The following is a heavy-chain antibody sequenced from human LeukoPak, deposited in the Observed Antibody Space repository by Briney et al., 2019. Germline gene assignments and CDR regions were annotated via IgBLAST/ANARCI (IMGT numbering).Heavy chain of an antibody. J-gene: IGHJ6*03. Sequence: SGGSLTLSCAASGFTFSSYGMSWVRQAPGKGLEWVSSISTSSSHIYYADSVKGRFTISRDNAKNSMYLQMNSLRAEDTAMYYCARDPGRDFWSGYFHAEGNYYYMDVWGKGTTVSVSS. V-gene: IGHV3-21*06. CDR2: ISTSSSHI. D-gene: IGHD3-3*01. CDR3: ARDPGRDFWSGYFHAEGNYYYMDV. CDR1: GFTFSSYG.